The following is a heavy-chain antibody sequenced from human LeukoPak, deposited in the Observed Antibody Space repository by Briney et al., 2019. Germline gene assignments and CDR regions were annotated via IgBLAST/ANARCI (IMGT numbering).Heavy chain of an antibody. CDR2: ISGRGGST. V-gene: IGHV3-23*01. D-gene: IGHD3-3*01. CDR1: GFTFSSYS. J-gene: IGHJ4*02. CDR3: ARGPPYDFWRGYYDY. Sequence: GGSLRLSCAASGFTFSSYSMNWVRQAPGKGLEWVSTISGRGGSTYYADSVEGRFTISRDNSKNTLYLQMNSLTPEDAAIYYCARGPPYDFWRGYYDYWGQGTLVTVSS.